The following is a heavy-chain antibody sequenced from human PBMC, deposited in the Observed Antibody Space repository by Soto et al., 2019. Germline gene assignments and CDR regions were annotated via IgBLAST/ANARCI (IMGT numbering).Heavy chain of an antibody. CDR2: IYWDDDK. CDR3: AHTLQRLIRARWSGHFDY. CDR1: GLSLSTRGVG. D-gene: IGHD6-25*01. J-gene: IGHJ4*02. Sequence: QITLKESGPTLVKPTQILTLTCTFSGLSLSTRGVGVGWIRQPPGKALEWLALIYWDDDKRYSPSLKSRLTIPKDTSKNQVVPTMTNMDPVDTATYFCAHTLQRLIRARWSGHFDYWGQGTLVTVSS. V-gene: IGHV2-5*02.